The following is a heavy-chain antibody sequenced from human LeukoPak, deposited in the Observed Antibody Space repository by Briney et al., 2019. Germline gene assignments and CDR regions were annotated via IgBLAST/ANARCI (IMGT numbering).Heavy chain of an antibody. CDR1: GGSITGGNYD. V-gene: IGHV4-61*02. J-gene: IGHJ3*02. CDR3: ARRVGWNAFDI. Sequence: SQTLSLTCTVSGGSITGGNYDWSWVRQPAGKGLEWIGRIYTSGSTNYNPSLKSRVAISLDTSKNQVSLKLISVTAADTAIYYCARRVGWNAFDIWGQGTVVIVSS. D-gene: IGHD1-26*01. CDR2: IYTSGST.